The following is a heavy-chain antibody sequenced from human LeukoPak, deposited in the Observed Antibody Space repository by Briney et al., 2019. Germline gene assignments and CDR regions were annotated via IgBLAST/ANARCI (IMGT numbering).Heavy chain of an antibody. CDR1: GYTFTSYG. J-gene: IGHJ5*02. CDR2: MNPNTGNT. CDR3: ARRGSYRNNWLAP. V-gene: IGHV1-8*02. Sequence: VASVKVSCKASGYTFTSYGISWVRQATGQGLEWMGWMNPNTGNTGFAQKFQGRITLTSSNSINTAYMEVNSLRSEDTAVYYCARRGSYRNNWLAPWGQGTLVIVSS. D-gene: IGHD1-26*01.